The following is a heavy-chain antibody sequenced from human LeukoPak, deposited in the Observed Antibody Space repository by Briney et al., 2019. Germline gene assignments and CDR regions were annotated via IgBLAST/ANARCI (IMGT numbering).Heavy chain of an antibody. CDR2: LSGSGDST. V-gene: IGHV3-23*01. J-gene: IGHJ4*02. CDR1: GFTFSSYA. CDR3: AKSSYYDILTGYYRS. D-gene: IGHD3-9*01. Sequence: GGSLRLSCAASGFTFSSYAMSWVRQAPGKGLEWVSTLSGSGDSTHYADSVKGRFTISRDNSKNTLFLQLNSLRAEDTAVYYCAKSSYYDILTGYYRSWGQGTLVTVSS.